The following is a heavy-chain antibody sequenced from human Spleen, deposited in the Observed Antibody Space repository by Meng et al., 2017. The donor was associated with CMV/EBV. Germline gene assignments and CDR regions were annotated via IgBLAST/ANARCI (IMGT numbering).Heavy chain of an antibody. CDR2: IYSGGST. V-gene: IGHV3-53*01. CDR3: ARDANWGSGGNYYYGMDV. D-gene: IGHD7-27*01. Sequence: GESLKISCAASGFTVSSNYMSWVRQAPGKGLEWVSVIYSGGSTYYADSVKGRFTISRDNAKNSLYLQMNSLRAEDTAVYYCARDANWGSGGNYYYGMDVWGQGTTVTVSS. CDR1: GFTVSSNY. J-gene: IGHJ6*02.